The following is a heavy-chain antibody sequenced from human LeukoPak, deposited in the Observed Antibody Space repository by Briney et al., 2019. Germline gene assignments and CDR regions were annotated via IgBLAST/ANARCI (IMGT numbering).Heavy chain of an antibody. V-gene: IGHV1-18*01. Sequence: ATVNVSCKTSGYTLMSYGISWVPEAPGQGREGVGWISAYNDNTNYAEMLHGRVTMNTDTSTRTVNMELRSHRSDDTAVYYCARDRCHWGSCVWGAFDMWGQGTMVTVSS. CDR1: GYTLMSYG. CDR2: ISAYNDNT. D-gene: IGHD7-27*01. CDR3: ARDRCHWGSCVWGAFDM. J-gene: IGHJ3*02.